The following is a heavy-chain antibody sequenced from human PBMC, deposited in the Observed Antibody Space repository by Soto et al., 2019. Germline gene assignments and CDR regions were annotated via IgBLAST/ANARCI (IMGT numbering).Heavy chain of an antibody. V-gene: IGHV2-5*01. J-gene: IGHJ5*01. D-gene: IGHD3-3*01. CDR2: VYWHDDK. CDR3: AHGHFEILAGPFAS. Sequence: QITLKESGPSLGKPTQTLTLTCTFSVFSLTNTGVTVGWIRQPPRKALEWLALVYWHDDKRYNPSLRNRRTTAKDTSKNRVVLTLANVGPVDTATYYCAHGHFEILAGPFASWGRGTLVTVSS. CDR1: VFSLTNTGVT.